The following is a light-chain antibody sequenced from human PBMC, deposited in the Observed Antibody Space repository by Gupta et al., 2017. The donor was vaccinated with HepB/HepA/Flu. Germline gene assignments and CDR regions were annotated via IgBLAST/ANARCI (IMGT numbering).Light chain of an antibody. CDR2: DNK. V-gene: IGLV1-44*01. J-gene: IGLJ2*01. CDR3: ATWDDSLNAPV. Sequence: QSVLTQLPSASGTPWQWVTISCSGSSSNIGSNIVNWYQQLPGTAPKLLIYDNKQRPSGVPDRFSGSKSGTSASLAISGLQSEDEADYYCATWDDSLNAPVFGGGTKLTVL. CDR1: SSNIGSNI.